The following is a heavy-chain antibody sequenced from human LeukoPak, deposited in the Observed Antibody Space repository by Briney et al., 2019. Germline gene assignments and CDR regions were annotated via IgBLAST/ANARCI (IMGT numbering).Heavy chain of an antibody. V-gene: IGHV1-8*01. J-gene: IGHJ4*02. D-gene: IGHD7-27*01. CDR2: MSPNSGDT. CDR3: VRTPPNWGFDY. CDR1: GYTFTSHD. Sequence: GASVNVSCKASGYTFTSHDINWVRQAPGQGLEWMGWMSPNSGDTGYAQKFQGRVTMTSDSSISTAYMELSSLRSEDTAIYYCVRTPPNWGFDYWGQGTLVTVPS.